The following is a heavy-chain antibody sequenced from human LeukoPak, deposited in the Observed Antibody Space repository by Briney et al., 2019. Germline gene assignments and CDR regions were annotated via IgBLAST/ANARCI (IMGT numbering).Heavy chain of an antibody. Sequence: GGSLRLSCAASGFTFSSYAMSWVRQAPGKGLEWVSAISGSGGSTYYADPVKGRFTISRDNSKNTLYLQMNSLRAEDTAGYYCARFSSTSCYMHWGQGTLVTVSS. CDR1: GFTFSSYA. CDR2: ISGSGGST. V-gene: IGHV3-23*01. D-gene: IGHD2-2*02. CDR3: ARFSSTSCYMH. J-gene: IGHJ4*02.